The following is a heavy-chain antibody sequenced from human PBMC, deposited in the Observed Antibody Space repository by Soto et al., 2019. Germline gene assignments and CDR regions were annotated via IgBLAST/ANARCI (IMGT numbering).Heavy chain of an antibody. CDR3: AKDRDGNGDPFDY. Sequence: PGGSLRLSCAASGFTFSSYGMHWVRQAPGKGLEWVAVISYDGSNKYYADSVKGRFTISRDNSKNTLYLQMNSLRAEDTAVYYCAKDRDGNGDPFDYWGQGTLVTVSS. D-gene: IGHD4-17*01. CDR2: ISYDGSNK. CDR1: GFTFSSYG. V-gene: IGHV3-30*18. J-gene: IGHJ4*02.